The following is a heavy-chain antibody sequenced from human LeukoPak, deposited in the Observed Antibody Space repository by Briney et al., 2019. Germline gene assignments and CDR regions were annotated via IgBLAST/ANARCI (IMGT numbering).Heavy chain of an antibody. J-gene: IGHJ6*03. CDR2: INDSGTI. CDR1: GGSFSNYY. D-gene: IGHD1-7*01. CDR3: ARRWNYGRNYYIDV. Sequence: AETLSLTCAVYGGSFSNYYWSWIRQSPGEGLEWIGEINDSGTINYNPSLMSRVTISVDKSKNQFYLKLSSATAADTAVYYCARRWNYGRNYYIDVWGKGATVSVSS. V-gene: IGHV4-34*01.